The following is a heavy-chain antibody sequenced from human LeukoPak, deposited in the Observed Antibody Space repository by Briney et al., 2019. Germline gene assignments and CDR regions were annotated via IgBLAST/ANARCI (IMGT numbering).Heavy chain of an antibody. CDR2: ISSSGGST. CDR3: ATGPTYYDILTGYQNIDY. CDR1: GFTFSSYG. V-gene: IGHV3-23*01. J-gene: IGHJ4*02. D-gene: IGHD3-9*01. Sequence: GGSLRLSCAASGFTFSSYGMSWVRQAPGKGLEWVSSISSSGGSTYYADSVKGRFTISRDNSKNTLYLQMNSLRAEDTAVYYCATGPTYYDILTGYQNIDYWGQGTLVTVSS.